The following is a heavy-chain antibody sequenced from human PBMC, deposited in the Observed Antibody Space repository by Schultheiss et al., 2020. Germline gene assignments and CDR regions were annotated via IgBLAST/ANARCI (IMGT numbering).Heavy chain of an antibody. CDR2: IKQDGSDK. CDR1: GFMFSKYW. Sequence: GGSLRLSCAASGFMFSKYWMTWVRQAPGKGLEWVANIKQDGSDKFYVDSVKGRFTISRDNAKNSLYLQMNSLRAEDTAVYYCARTSVMVVAAIGAFDIWGQGTMVTVSS. V-gene: IGHV3-7*01. CDR3: ARTSVMVVAAIGAFDI. D-gene: IGHD2-15*01. J-gene: IGHJ3*02.